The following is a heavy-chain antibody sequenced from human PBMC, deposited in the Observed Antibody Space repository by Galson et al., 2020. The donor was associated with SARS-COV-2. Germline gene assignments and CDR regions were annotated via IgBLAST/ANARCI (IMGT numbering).Heavy chain of an antibody. CDR2: VDRRGST. D-gene: IGHD3-10*01. V-gene: IGHV4-34*01. CDR1: DGSLSGDY. Sequence: SETLSLTCDAYDGSLSGDYWSWIRQPPGKGLEWIGAVDRRGSTKYHPSLKSRATISIDTHLSLKLSSVTAADTAVYYCAKGFWVGELPFNWGQGALVTVSS. J-gene: IGHJ4*02. CDR3: AKGFWVGELPFN.